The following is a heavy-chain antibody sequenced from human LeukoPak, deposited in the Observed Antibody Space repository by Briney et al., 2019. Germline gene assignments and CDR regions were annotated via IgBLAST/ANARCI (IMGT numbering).Heavy chain of an antibody. V-gene: IGHV3-74*01. CDR2: INHDGSDT. Sequence: GGSLRLSCAASGFTFKLYWMHWVRQVPGRGPVWVSRINHDGSDTIYADSVRGRFTISRDDAKNTLYLQMNSLRAEDTAVYYCAKDQGIQLWNWFDPWGQGTLVTVSS. J-gene: IGHJ5*02. CDR3: AKDQGIQLWNWFDP. CDR1: GFTFKLYW. D-gene: IGHD5-18*01.